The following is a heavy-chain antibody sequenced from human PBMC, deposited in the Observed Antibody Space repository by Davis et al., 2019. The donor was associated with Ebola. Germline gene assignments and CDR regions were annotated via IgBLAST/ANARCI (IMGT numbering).Heavy chain of an antibody. J-gene: IGHJ2*01. Sequence: GESLKISCAASGFIINGYGLNWVRQAPGKGLEWVSFISVGSDKSYYADSVQGRFTISRDNAKNTLYLQMNSLTAEDTAVYYCAKRDSGGLPYFVLWGRGTLVTVSS. V-gene: IGHV3-23*01. CDR2: ISVGSDKS. CDR3: AKRDSGGLPYFVL. CDR1: GFIINGYG. D-gene: IGHD1-26*01.